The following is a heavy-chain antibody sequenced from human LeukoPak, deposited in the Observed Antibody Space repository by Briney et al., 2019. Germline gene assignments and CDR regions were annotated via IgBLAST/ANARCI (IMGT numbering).Heavy chain of an antibody. CDR1: GASISNYY. Sequence: SETLSFTCTVSGASISNYYWSWVRQPPGKALEWIGNIHYSGTTNYNPSLKSRVTISVDTSKSQFSLILRFVTAADTAVYYCARHHLYGGSYPNPFGYWGQGTLVTVSS. CDR3: ARHHLYGGSYPNPFGY. CDR2: IHYSGTT. V-gene: IGHV4-59*08. D-gene: IGHD3-16*02. J-gene: IGHJ4*02.